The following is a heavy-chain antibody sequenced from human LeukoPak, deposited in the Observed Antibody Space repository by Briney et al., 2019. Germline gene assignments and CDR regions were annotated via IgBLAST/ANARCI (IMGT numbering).Heavy chain of an antibody. CDR3: AKDPAARSYGDQPFDY. Sequence: PGGSLRLSCAASGFTFSSYAMSWVRQAPGKGLEWVSAISGSGGSTYYADSVKGRFTISRDNSKNTLYLQMNSLRAEDTAVYYCAKDPAARSYGDQPFDYWGQGTLVTVSS. V-gene: IGHV3-23*01. D-gene: IGHD4-17*01. CDR1: GFTFSSYA. J-gene: IGHJ4*02. CDR2: ISGSGGST.